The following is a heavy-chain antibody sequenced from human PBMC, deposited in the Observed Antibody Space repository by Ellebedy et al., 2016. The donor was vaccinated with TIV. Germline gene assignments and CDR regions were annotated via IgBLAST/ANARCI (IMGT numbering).Heavy chain of an antibody. CDR1: GFTFSSFG. Sequence: GESLKISCAASGFTFSSFGMHWVRQAPGKGLEWVAAISYDGNNKYYGDSVKGRFTISRDNSKKTLSLQMNSLRGDDTAVYYCAKELHVDSAYWGQGTLVTVSS. V-gene: IGHV3-30*18. CDR2: ISYDGNNK. D-gene: IGHD5-18*01. CDR3: AKELHVDSAY. J-gene: IGHJ4*02.